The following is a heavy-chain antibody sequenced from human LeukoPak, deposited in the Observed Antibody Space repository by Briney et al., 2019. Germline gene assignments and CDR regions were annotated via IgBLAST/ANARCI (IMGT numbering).Heavy chain of an antibody. J-gene: IGHJ4*02. CDR3: ALNYDILTGRDY. CDR1: GFTVSSNY. D-gene: IGHD3-9*01. V-gene: IGHV3-53*01. Sequence: PGGSLRLSCAASGFTVSSNYMSWVRQAPGKGLEWVSVIYSGGSTYYADSVKGRFTISRDNSKNTLYLQMNSLRAEDTAVYYCALNYDILTGRDYWGQGTLVTVSS. CDR2: IYSGGST.